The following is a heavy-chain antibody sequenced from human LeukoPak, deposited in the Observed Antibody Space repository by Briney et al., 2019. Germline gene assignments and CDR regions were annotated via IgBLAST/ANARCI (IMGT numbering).Heavy chain of an antibody. CDR1: GYSFTSYW. V-gene: IGHV5-51*01. CDR3: ARQVVGFLAPEPPDY. Sequence: GESLKISCKGSGYSFTSYWIGWVRQMPGKGLEWMGIIYPGDSDTRYSPSFQGQVTISADKSIGTAYLQWSSLKASDTAMYYCARQVVGFLAPEPPDYWGQGTLVTVFS. CDR2: IYPGDSDT. D-gene: IGHD3-3*02. J-gene: IGHJ4*02.